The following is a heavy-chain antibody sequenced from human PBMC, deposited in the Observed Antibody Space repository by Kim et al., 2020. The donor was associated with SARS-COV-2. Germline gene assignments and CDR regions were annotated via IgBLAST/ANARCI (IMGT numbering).Heavy chain of an antibody. CDR3: ARKEEV. J-gene: IGHJ4*02. CDR2: IKPDGNDK. Sequence: GGSLRLSCVGSGFTFSTYWMTWVRQAPGKGLEWVATIKPDGNDKYYVDSVKGRFTISRDNARNSLFLQMNNLRVEDTAMYYCARKEEVGGQGTLVTVSS. D-gene: IGHD2-15*01. CDR1: GFTFSTYW. V-gene: IGHV3-7*03.